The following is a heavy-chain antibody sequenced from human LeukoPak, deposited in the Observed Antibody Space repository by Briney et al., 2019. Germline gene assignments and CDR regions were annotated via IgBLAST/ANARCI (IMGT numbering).Heavy chain of an antibody. CDR1: GYTFTSYY. D-gene: IGHD1-26*01. CDR3: ARDRYYSSPTSGAQRWFDP. Sequence: ASEKVSCKASGYTFTSYYIHWVRQAPGQGLEWMGIINPSGGRTSYAQKFQGRVSLTRDTSINTAYMELSSLTSDDTAVYYCARDRYYSSPTSGAQRWFDPWGQGTLVTVSS. V-gene: IGHV1-46*01. CDR2: INPSGGRT. J-gene: IGHJ5*02.